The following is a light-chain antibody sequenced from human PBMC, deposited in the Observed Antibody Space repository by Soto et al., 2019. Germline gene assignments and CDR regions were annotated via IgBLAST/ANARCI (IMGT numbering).Light chain of an antibody. CDR1: QSVSSH. CDR3: QQRSNWPLT. V-gene: IGKV3-11*01. CDR2: GAS. J-gene: IGKJ4*01. Sequence: EIVLTQSPVTLSLSPGERATLSCRASQSVSSHLAWYQQKPGQAPRLLIYGASNRATGIPARFSGRGSGTDFTLTISSLEPADFAVYYCQQRSNWPLTFGGGTKVEIK.